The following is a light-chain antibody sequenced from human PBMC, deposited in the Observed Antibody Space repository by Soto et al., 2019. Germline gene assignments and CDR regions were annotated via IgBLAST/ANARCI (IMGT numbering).Light chain of an antibody. CDR2: GAS. CDR1: QSVSNNY. V-gene: IGKV3-20*01. J-gene: IGKJ5*01. Sequence: EIVLTPSPGTLSLSPGERATLSCRASQSVSNNYLAWYQQKPGQAPRLLIYGASNRATGIPARFSGSGSGTDFTLTIGSLEPEDFAVYYCQQYNKWPITFGQGTRLEIK. CDR3: QQYNKWPIT.